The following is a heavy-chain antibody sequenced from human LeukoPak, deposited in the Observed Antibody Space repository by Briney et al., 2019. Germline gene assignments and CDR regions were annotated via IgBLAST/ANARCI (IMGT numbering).Heavy chain of an antibody. V-gene: IGHV4-4*07. CDR3: ARLSCSSTSCYSFDY. J-gene: IGHJ4*02. CDR1: GDSISTYY. Sequence: SETLSLTCTVSGDSISTYYWSWLRQPAGRGLEWIGRIYTSGSTNYNPSLKSRVTMSVDTSKNQFSLKLSSVTAADTAVYYCARLSCSSTSCYSFDYWGQGTPVTVSS. D-gene: IGHD2-2*01. CDR2: IYTSGST.